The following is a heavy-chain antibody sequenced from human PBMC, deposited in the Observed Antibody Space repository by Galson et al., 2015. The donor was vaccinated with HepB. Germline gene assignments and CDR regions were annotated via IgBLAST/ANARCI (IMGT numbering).Heavy chain of an antibody. J-gene: IGHJ5*02. CDR3: AKSSWKRFSEWLPAPGWFDP. V-gene: IGHV3-23*01. D-gene: IGHD3-3*01. CDR1: GFTFSSYA. Sequence: SLRISCAASGFTFSSYAMSWIRQAPGKGLEWVSAISVSGGSTYYADSVNGRFTISRNNSKNTQYLQMNSLRAEDTAVYYCAKSSWKRFSEWLPAPGWFDPWGQGTLVTVSS. CDR2: ISVSGGST.